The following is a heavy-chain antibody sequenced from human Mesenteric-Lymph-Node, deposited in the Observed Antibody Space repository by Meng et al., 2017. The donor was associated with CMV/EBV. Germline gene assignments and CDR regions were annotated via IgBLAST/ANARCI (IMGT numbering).Heavy chain of an antibody. CDR2: VNPNGGGT. V-gene: IGHV1-46*01. Sequence: SCKASGYTFAGYFMHWVRQATGQGLEWVGIVNPNGGGTTYAQKFQGKVTMTSDTSTSAFYLEVRSLTKEGAAIYFCARAYSTYAHFDSWGQGTLVTVSS. CDR3: ARAYSTYAHFDS. D-gene: IGHD4-11*01. CDR1: GYTFAGYF. J-gene: IGHJ4*02.